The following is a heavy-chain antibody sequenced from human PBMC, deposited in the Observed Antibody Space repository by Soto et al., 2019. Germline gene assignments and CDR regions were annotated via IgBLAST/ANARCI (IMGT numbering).Heavy chain of an antibody. CDR1: GGSLSSYY. V-gene: IGHV4-59*01. CDR2: IYYSGST. Sequence: SETLSLTCTVSGGSLSSYYWSWIRQPPGKGLEWIGYIYYSGSTNYNPSLKSRVTISVDTSKNQFSLKLSSVTAADTAVYYCARRYGPAFDIWGQGTMVTVSS. D-gene: IGHD3-10*01. J-gene: IGHJ3*02. CDR3: ARRYGPAFDI.